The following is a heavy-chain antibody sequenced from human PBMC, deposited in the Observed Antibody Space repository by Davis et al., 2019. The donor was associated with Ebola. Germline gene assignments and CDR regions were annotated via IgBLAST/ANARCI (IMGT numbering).Heavy chain of an antibody. Sequence: PSETLSLTCSVSGGSMRDGYYYWAWIRQPPGKGLEWIGSIYNSGGTYYNPSLKSRVTMTIDTSRRQFSLELTSVTAADTAVYFCARDVRCDASTCELGIFDNWGHGNLVTVSS. J-gene: IGHJ4*01. D-gene: IGHD3-10*02. CDR1: GGSMRDGYYY. CDR3: ARDVRCDASTCELGIFDN. V-gene: IGHV4-39*07. CDR2: IYNSGGT.